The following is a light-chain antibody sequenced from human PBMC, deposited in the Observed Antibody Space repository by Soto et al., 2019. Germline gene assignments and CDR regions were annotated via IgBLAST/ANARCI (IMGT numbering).Light chain of an antibody. Sequence: EIVMTQSPATLSVSPGERATLSCRASQSVSSNLAWHQQKPGQAPRLLIYGASTRAAGIPARFSGSGSWTEFTLTISSLHSEDFAVYYCQQYNNWPPITFGQGTRLEIK. CDR2: GAS. J-gene: IGKJ5*01. CDR1: QSVSSN. CDR3: QQYNNWPPIT. V-gene: IGKV3-15*01.